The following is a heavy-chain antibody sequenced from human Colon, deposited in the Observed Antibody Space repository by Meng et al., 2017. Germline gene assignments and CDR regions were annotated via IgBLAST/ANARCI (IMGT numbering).Heavy chain of an antibody. V-gene: IGHV4-34*01. J-gene: IGHJ5*02. Sequence: QMLLQQWAAGLLKPSGTLSLTCGVYGGSFSGYYWSWIRQPPGKGLEWIGEINHSGSTNYNPSLKSRVTISVDTSKNQFSLKLSSVTAADTAVHYCARGRYSGYLPWGQGTLVTVSS. CDR3: ARGRYSGYLP. CDR2: INHSGST. CDR1: GGSFSGYY. D-gene: IGHD5-12*01.